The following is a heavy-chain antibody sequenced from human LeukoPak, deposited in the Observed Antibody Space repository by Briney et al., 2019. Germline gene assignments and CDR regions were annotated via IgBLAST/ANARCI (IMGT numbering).Heavy chain of an antibody. J-gene: IGHJ4*02. V-gene: IGHV1-69*01. D-gene: IGHD6-6*01. Sequence: GASVKVSCKASRGTFNNYAIRWVRQAPGQGLEWMGGIIPIFGTANYAQKFQGRVTITADESTSTAYMELSSLRFDDTAVYYCASGEQLVLFDYWGQGTLVTVSS. CDR1: RGTFNNYA. CDR3: ASGEQLVLFDY. CDR2: IIPIFGTA.